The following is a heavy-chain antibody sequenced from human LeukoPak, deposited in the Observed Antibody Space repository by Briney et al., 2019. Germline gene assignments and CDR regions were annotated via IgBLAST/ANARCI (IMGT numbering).Heavy chain of an antibody. CDR2: IYYSGST. J-gene: IGHJ4*02. D-gene: IGHD5-18*01. Sequence: SETLSLTCTVSGGSISSSSYYWGWIRQPPGKGLEWIGSIYYSGSTYYNPSLKSRVTISVDTSKNQFSLKLSSVTAADTAMYYCARIRGYLYYFDYWGQGTLVTVSS. V-gene: IGHV4-39*01. CDR1: GGSISSSSYY. CDR3: ARIRGYLYYFDY.